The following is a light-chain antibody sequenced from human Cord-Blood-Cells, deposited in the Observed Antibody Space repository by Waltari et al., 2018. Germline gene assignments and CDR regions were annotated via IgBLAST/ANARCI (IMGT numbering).Light chain of an antibody. Sequence: QSALTQPPSASGSPGQPVTISCTGTSSDVCGYNYVSWYQQHPGKAPKLMIYEVSKRPSGVPDRFSGSKSGNTASLTVSGLQAEDEADYYCSSYAGSNNLVFGGGTKLTVL. CDR2: EVS. V-gene: IGLV2-8*01. CDR3: SSYAGSNNLV. CDR1: SSDVCGYNY. J-gene: IGLJ2*01.